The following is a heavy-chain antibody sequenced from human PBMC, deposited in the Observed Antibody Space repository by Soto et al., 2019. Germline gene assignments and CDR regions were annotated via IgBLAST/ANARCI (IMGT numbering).Heavy chain of an antibody. Sequence: GASVKVSCKASGYTFTGYHMHWVRQAPGQGLEWMGWINPNSGGTNYAQKFQGRVTMTRDTSISTAYMELSRLRSDDTAVYYCARGSGFLEWLLGGDYYYGMDVWGQGTMVTVSS. D-gene: IGHD3-3*01. V-gene: IGHV1-2*02. CDR1: GYTFTGYH. CDR3: ARGSGFLEWLLGGDYYYGMDV. J-gene: IGHJ6*02. CDR2: INPNSGGT.